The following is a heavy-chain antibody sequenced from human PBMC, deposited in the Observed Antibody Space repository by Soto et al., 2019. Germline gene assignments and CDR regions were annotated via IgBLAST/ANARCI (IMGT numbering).Heavy chain of an antibody. CDR3: ARDSNPFGVVIRSPEKQKYGMDV. CDR2: ISAYNNNA. J-gene: IGHJ6*02. CDR1: NYPFTSYG. D-gene: IGHD3-3*01. Sequence: ASVKVSCKASNYPFTSYGFAWVRQAPGHGLQWLGRISAYNNNADYAQEFQGRITMTTDTSTRTAVMELSSLTSDDTGVYYCARDSNPFGVVIRSPEKQKYGMDVWGQGTTVTVSS. V-gene: IGHV1-18*01.